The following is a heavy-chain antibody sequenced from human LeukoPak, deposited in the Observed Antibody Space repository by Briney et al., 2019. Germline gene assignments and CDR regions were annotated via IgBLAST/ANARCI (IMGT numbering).Heavy chain of an antibody. D-gene: IGHD6-13*01. CDR2: ISSSSSYI. J-gene: IGHJ5*02. V-gene: IGHV3-21*01. Sequence: PGGSLRLSCAASGFTFSSYSMNWVRQAPGKGLEWVSSISSSSSYIYYADSVKGRFTISRDNTKNSLYLQMNSLRAEDTAVYYCARTYSSSWPVRGWFDPWGRGTLVTVSS. CDR3: ARTYSSSWPVRGWFDP. CDR1: GFTFSSYS.